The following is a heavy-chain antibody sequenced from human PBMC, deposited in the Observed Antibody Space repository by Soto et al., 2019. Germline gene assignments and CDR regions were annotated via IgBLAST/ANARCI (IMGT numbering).Heavy chain of an antibody. V-gene: IGHV1-69*13. J-gene: IGHJ6*02. CDR1: GGTFSSYA. CDR3: ARNGKEGEKIFGVAGYYYYGMDV. Sequence: SVKVSCKASGGTFSSYAISWVRQAPGQGLEWMGGIIPIFGTANYAQKFQGRVTITADESTSTAYMELSSLRSEDTAVYYCARNGKEGEKIFGVAGYYYYGMDVWGQGTTVTVSS. CDR2: IIPIFGTA. D-gene: IGHD3-3*01.